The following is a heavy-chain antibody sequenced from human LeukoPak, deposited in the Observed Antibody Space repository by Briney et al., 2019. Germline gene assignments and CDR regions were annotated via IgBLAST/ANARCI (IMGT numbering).Heavy chain of an antibody. J-gene: IGHJ5*02. CDR2: ISYDGSSK. CDR1: GFTFSSYA. CDR3: ARDPPDIVVVPAANYFHWFDP. V-gene: IGHV3-30-3*01. D-gene: IGHD2-2*01. Sequence: GRSLRLFCAASGFTFSSYAMHWVRQAPGKGLEWVAVISYDGSSKYYADSVKGRFTISRDNSKNTLYLQMNSLRAEDTAVYYCARDPPDIVVVPAANYFHWFDPWGQGTLVTVSS.